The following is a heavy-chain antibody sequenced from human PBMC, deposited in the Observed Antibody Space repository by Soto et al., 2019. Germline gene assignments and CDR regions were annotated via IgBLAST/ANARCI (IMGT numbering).Heavy chain of an antibody. V-gene: IGHV1-2*02. CDR3: ARIHTYSVSSPLDY. Sequence: GGSVKVSCKASGYTFTAYFIHWVRQAPGQGLQWMGWINPNSGGTNYPRTFQGRVTMTRDTSISTAYMELNRLTSDDTAVFFCARIHTYSVSSPLDYWGQGTLVTVSS. CDR2: INPNSGGT. J-gene: IGHJ4*02. CDR1: GYTFTAYF. D-gene: IGHD6-6*01.